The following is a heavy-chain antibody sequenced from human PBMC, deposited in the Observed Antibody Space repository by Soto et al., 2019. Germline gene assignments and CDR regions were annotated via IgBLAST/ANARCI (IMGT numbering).Heavy chain of an antibody. V-gene: IGHV3-48*01. CDR3: PRADPRGGRYGFRAMDV. Sequence: PGGCLRLSCGASGFTFSSYALNWVRQAPGKGLEWVSYISGSSSTIYYADSVKGRFTISRDYATNSLYLQMNSLRVGDTAVFYCPRADPRGGRYGFRAMDVWGQGTTVTTSS. J-gene: IGHJ6*02. D-gene: IGHD3-16*02. CDR1: GFTFSSYA. CDR2: ISGSSSTI.